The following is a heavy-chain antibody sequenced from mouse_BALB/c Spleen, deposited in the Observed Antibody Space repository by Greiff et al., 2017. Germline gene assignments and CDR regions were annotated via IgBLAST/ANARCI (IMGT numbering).Heavy chain of an antibody. J-gene: IGHJ2*01. V-gene: IGHV1-7*01. CDR3: ARWITTVVATSGGY. CDR1: GYTFTSYW. Sequence: QVQLQQSGAELAKPGASVKMSCKASGYTFTSYWMHWVKQRPGQGLEWIGYINPSTGYTEYNQKFKDKATLTADKSSSTAYMQLSSLTSEDSAVYYCARWITTVVATSGGYWGQGTTLTVSS. D-gene: IGHD1-1*01. CDR2: INPSTGYT.